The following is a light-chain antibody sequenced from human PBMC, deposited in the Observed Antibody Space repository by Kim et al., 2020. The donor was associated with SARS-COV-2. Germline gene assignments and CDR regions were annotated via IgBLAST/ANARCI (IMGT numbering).Light chain of an antibody. CDR3: QQDNTFPIT. J-gene: IGKJ5*01. V-gene: IGKV1-12*01. CDR1: QGISSW. Sequence: DIQMTQSPSSVSASVGDTVPITCRASQGISSWVAWYQQKPGEAPKRLIYAASSLQSGVPGRFSGSESGTDFTLTISSLQPEDFATYYCQQDNTFPITFGQGTRLEIK. CDR2: AAS.